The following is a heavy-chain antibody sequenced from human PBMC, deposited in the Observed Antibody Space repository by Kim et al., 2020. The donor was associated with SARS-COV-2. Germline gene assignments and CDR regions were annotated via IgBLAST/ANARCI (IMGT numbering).Heavy chain of an antibody. CDR2: IYYSGST. Sequence: SETLSLTCTVSGGSISSYYWSWIRQPPGKGLEWIGYIYYSGSTNYNPSLKSRVTISVDTSKNQFSLKLSSVTAADTAVYYCARVGGGYYYYYGMDVWGQGSTVT. J-gene: IGHJ6*02. D-gene: IGHD3-16*01. CDR1: GGSISSYY. CDR3: ARVGGGYYYYYGMDV. V-gene: IGHV4-59*01.